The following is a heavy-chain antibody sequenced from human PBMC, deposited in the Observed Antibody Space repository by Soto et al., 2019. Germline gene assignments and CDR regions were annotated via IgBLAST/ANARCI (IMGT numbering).Heavy chain of an antibody. CDR1: GGTFSSYA. J-gene: IGHJ4*02. V-gene: IGHV1-69*13. CDR2: IIPIFGTA. D-gene: IGHD5-18*01. Sequence: SVKVSCKASGGTFSSYAISWVRQAPGQGLEWMGGIIPIFGTANYAQKFQGRVTITADESTSTAYMELSSLRSEDTAVYYCAREDKAAMVAFDYWGQGTLVTVSS. CDR3: AREDKAAMVAFDY.